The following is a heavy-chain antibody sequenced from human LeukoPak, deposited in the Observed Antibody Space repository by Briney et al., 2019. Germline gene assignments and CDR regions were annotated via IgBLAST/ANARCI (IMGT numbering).Heavy chain of an antibody. CDR1: GGTFSSYA. V-gene: IGHV1-69*04. D-gene: IGHD3-22*01. Sequence: SVKVSCKASGGTFSSYAISWVRQAPGQGLEWMGRIIPILGIANYAQKFQGRVTMTTDASTRTAYMELRSLRSDDTAVFYCARHQGGRGGYWFDFWGQGTLVTVSS. CDR2: IIPILGIA. J-gene: IGHJ4*02. CDR3: ARHQGGRGGYWFDF.